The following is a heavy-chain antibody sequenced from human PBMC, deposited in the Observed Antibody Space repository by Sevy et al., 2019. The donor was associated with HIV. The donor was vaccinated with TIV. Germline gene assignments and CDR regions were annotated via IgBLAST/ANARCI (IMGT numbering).Heavy chain of an antibody. Sequence: ASVKVSCKASGYTFTSYGISWVRQAPGQGLEWMGWISDYNGNTNYAQKLQGRVTMTTDTSTSTAYMELRSLRSDDTAGYYCARGRIMITFGGVVPDAFDLWGQGTMVTVSS. D-gene: IGHD3-16*01. CDR3: ARGRIMITFGGVVPDAFDL. CDR1: GYTFTSYG. V-gene: IGHV1-18*04. J-gene: IGHJ3*01. CDR2: ISDYNGNT.